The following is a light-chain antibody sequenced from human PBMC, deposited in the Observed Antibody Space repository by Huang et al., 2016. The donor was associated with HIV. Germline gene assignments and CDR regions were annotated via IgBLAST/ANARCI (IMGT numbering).Light chain of an antibody. CDR2: GAS. CDR3: QQRSNWPPIT. CDR1: QFVDTY. Sequence: ELVLTQSPDTLSLSPGERATLSCRARQFVDTYLAWYHQKPGQAPRLLIYGASNRAAGIPARLSGSGSGTDFTLTSSSREPEDVAVYYCQQRSNWPPITFGQGTRLEIK. V-gene: IGKV3-11*01. J-gene: IGKJ5*01.